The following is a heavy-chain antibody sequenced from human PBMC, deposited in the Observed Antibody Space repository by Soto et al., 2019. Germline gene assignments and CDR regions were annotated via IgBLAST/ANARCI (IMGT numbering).Heavy chain of an antibody. CDR2: ISTYNGDT. D-gene: IGHD5-12*01. J-gene: IGHJ6*02. V-gene: IGHV1-18*01. CDR1: GYTFTRSG. CDR3: AREGVAPYYYYGMDV. Sequence: ASVKVSCKASGYTFTRSGISWVRQAPGQGLEWMGWISTYNGDTNYAQTFQGRVTMTTDTSTSTVHMEVRSLRSDDTAVYYCAREGVAPYYYYGMDVWGQGTPVTVSS.